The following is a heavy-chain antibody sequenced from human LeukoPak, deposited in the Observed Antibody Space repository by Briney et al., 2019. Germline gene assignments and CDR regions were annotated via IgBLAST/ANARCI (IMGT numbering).Heavy chain of an antibody. Sequence: SETLSLTCTVSGGSISGYYWTWIRQPPGKGLEWIGYIDHTGSTNYNPSLNSRVTISRDTSKNQFSLKLSSVTAADTAVYYCARGPARCSGGSCYYRYLVYWGQGTLVTVSS. V-gene: IGHV4-59*12. CDR1: GGSISGYY. CDR3: ARGPARCSGGSCYYRYLVY. D-gene: IGHD2-15*01. J-gene: IGHJ4*02. CDR2: IDHTGST.